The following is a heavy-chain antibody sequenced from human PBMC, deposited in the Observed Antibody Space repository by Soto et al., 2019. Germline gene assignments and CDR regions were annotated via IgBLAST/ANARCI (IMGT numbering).Heavy chain of an antibody. D-gene: IGHD2-21*01. V-gene: IGHV3-30-3*01. CDR2: VSFDGNSK. J-gene: IGHJ4*02. CDR1: GFTFSSYS. Sequence: GGSLRLSCAASGFTFSSYSMHWVRQAPGKGLEWVAAVSFDGNSKYFADSVKGRFTISRDNSKNTLSLQMNSLGADDSAVYYCARGRSVIDHDDFEYWGQGTLVTVSS. CDR3: ARGRSVIDHDDFEY.